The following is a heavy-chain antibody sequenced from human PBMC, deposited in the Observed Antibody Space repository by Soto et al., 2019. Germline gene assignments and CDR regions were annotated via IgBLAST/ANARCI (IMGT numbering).Heavy chain of an antibody. CDR1: GGSMSSGGYS. CDR3: ARVWGGAFDI. Sequence: SETLSLSCAVSGGSMSSGGYSWSWIRQPPGKGLEWIGYIYHSGSTYYNPSLKSRVTISVDRSKNQFSLKLSSVTAADTAVYYCARVWGGAFDIWGQGTMVTVSS. CDR2: IYHSGST. D-gene: IGHD3-10*01. J-gene: IGHJ3*02. V-gene: IGHV4-30-2*01.